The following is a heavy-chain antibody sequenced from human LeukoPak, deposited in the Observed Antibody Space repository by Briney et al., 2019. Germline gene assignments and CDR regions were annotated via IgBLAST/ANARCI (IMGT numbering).Heavy chain of an antibody. D-gene: IGHD1-1*01. Sequence: GGSLRLPCAASGFPFSSYAMHWVRQAPGKGLEYVSAISSNGGSTYYANSVKGRFSISRDNSKNTLYLQMGSLRAEDMAVYYCARGRYRDYGYYYGMDVWGQGTTVTVSS. V-gene: IGHV3-64*01. CDR3: ARGRYRDYGYYYGMDV. CDR1: GFPFSSYA. CDR2: ISSNGGST. J-gene: IGHJ6*02.